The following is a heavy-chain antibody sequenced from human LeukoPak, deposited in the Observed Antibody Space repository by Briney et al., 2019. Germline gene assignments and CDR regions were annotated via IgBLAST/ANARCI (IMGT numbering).Heavy chain of an antibody. V-gene: IGHV4-31*03. D-gene: IGHD6-19*01. J-gene: IGHJ5*02. CDR1: GGSISSGGYY. CDR3: ARDGWDLSGKYTGFDP. CDR2: IYYSGST. Sequence: SETLSLTCTVLGGSISSGGYYWSWIRQHPGKGLEWIGYIYYSGSTYYNPSLKSRVTMSVDTSKKQFFLNLNSVTAADTAVYYCARDGWDLSGKYTGFDPWGQGTLVTVSS.